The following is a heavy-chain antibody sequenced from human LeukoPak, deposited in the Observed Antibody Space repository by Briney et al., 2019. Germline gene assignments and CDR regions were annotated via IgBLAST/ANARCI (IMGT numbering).Heavy chain of an antibody. J-gene: IGHJ4*02. CDR2: INHSGST. CDR3: ARWLQAEYYFDY. Sequence: SETLSLTCAVYGGSFSGYYWSWIRQPPGKGLEWIGEINHSGSTNYNPSLKSRVTISVDTSKNQFSPKLSSVTAADTAVYYCARWLQAEYYFDYWGQGTLVTVSS. D-gene: IGHD5-24*01. CDR1: GGSFSGYY. V-gene: IGHV4-34*01.